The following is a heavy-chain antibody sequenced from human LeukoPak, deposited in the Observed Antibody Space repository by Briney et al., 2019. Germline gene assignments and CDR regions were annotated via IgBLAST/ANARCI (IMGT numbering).Heavy chain of an antibody. J-gene: IGHJ4*02. CDR1: GGSISSSSYY. CDR3: ASTRSGWSRGPDY. D-gene: IGHD6-19*01. CDR2: IYYSGST. Sequence: SETLSLTCTVSGGSISSSSYYWGWIRQPPGKGLEWIGSIYYSGSTYYNPSLKSRVTISVDTSKNQFSLKLSSVTAADTAVYYCASTRSGWSRGPDYWGQGTLVTVSS. V-gene: IGHV4-39*07.